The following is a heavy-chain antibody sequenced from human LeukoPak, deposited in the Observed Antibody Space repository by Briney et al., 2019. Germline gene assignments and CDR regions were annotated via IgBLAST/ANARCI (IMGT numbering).Heavy chain of an antibody. J-gene: IGHJ6*03. D-gene: IGHD2-15*01. CDR2: MNPNSGNT. CDR3: ARAGLGYCSGGSCYFGYYYYYMDV. V-gene: IGHV1-8*01. Sequence: ASVTVSCKASGYTFTSYDINWVRQATGQGLEWMGWMNPNSGNTGYAQKFQGRVTTTRNTSISTAYMELSSLRSEDTAVYYCARAGLGYCSGGSCYFGYYYYYMDVWGKGTTVTISS. CDR1: GYTFTSYD.